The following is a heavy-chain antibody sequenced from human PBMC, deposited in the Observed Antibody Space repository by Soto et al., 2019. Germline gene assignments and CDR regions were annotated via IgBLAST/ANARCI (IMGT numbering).Heavy chain of an antibody. D-gene: IGHD3-16*01. CDR3: AKDTRLGWSTLSYYYGMDV. Sequence: QVQLVESGGGVVQPGRSLRLSCAASGFTFSSYGMHWVRQAPGKGLEWVAVISYDGSNKYYADSVKSRFTISRDNSKNTLYLQMNSLRAEDTAVYYCAKDTRLGWSTLSYYYGMDVWGQGTTVTVSS. V-gene: IGHV3-30*18. CDR2: ISYDGSNK. CDR1: GFTFSSYG. J-gene: IGHJ6*02.